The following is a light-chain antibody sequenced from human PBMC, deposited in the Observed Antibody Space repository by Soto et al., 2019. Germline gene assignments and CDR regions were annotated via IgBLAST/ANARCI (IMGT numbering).Light chain of an antibody. Sequence: QSALTQPRSVSGSPGQSVTISYTGISSDVGSFDYVSWYQQSPGKAPKLMIYDVSKRPSGVPDRFSGSKSGNTASLTISGLQAEDEADYYCCSYAGSYTYVFGTGTKLTVL. CDR2: DVS. V-gene: IGLV2-11*01. CDR1: SSDVGSFDY. CDR3: CSYAGSYTYV. J-gene: IGLJ1*01.